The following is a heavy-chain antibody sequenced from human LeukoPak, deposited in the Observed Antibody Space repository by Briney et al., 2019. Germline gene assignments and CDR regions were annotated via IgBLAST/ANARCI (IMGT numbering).Heavy chain of an antibody. CDR1: GYIFTSRG. CDR3: AGDLPGAAVEGTTRGMDV. V-gene: IGHV1-18*01. J-gene: IGHJ6*02. CDR2: ISAYNGNT. Sequence: ASVKVSCKASGYIFTSRGITWVRQAPGQGLEWMGWISAYNGNTNYAQKVQGRVTVTRDTSTSTAFMELRSLRFDDTAVYCWAGDLPGAAVEGTTRGMDVWGQGTTVTVSS. D-gene: IGHD6-19*01.